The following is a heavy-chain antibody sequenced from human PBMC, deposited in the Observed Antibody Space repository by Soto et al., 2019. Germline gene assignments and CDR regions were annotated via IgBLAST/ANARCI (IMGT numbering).Heavy chain of an antibody. J-gene: IGHJ5*02. CDR1: GFSFEEYA. V-gene: IGHV3-9*01. CDR3: AKDNLRSGLGNWFDP. D-gene: IGHD6-19*01. CDR2: ISWNSGTT. Sequence: EMRLVESGGALAKPGGSLRLSCEASGFSFEEYAMYWVRQGPGKGLEWVARISWNSGTTHYADSVKGRFAISRDNGKNLVYLEMNGLRIEDTALYYCAKDNLRSGLGNWFDPWGQGTGVSVSS.